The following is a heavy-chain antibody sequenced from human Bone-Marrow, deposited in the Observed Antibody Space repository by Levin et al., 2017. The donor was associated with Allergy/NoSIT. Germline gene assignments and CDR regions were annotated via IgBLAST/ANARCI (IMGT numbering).Heavy chain of an antibody. Sequence: ASVKVSCKASGYTFTSYYMHWVRQAPGQGLEWMGIINPSGGSTSYAQKFQGRVTMTRDTSTSTVYMELSSLRSEDTAVYYCARELGRDDSIAVAGTVVHGMDVWGQGTTVTVSS. CDR3: ARELGRDDSIAVAGTVVHGMDV. J-gene: IGHJ6*02. CDR2: INPSGGST. D-gene: IGHD6-19*01. V-gene: IGHV1-46*01. CDR1: GYTFTSYY.